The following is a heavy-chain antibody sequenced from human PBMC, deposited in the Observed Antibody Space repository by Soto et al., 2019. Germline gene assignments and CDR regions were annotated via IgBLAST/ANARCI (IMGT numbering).Heavy chain of an antibody. CDR1: GGSVSSGSYY. V-gene: IGHV4-61*01. CDR2: IYYSGST. D-gene: IGHD3-3*01. J-gene: IGHJ6*02. Sequence: QVQLQESGPGLVKPSETLSLTCTVSGGSVSSGSYYWSWIWQPPGKGLEWIGYIYYSGSTNYNPSLKSRVTLSVDTSKNQFSLKLSSVTAADTAVYYCARDTIFGVVGVYYYYGMDVWGQGTTVTVSS. CDR3: ARDTIFGVVGVYYYYGMDV.